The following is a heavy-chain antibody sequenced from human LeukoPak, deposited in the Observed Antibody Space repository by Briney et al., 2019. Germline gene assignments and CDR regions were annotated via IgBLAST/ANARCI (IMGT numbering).Heavy chain of an antibody. Sequence: SVKVSCKASGGTFSSYAISWVRQAPGQGLEWMGGIIPIFGTANYAQKFQGRVTITADESTSTAYMELSSLRSEDTAVYYCASYSYYYDSSGYFDYWGQGTLVTVSS. CDR1: GGTFSSYA. D-gene: IGHD3-22*01. J-gene: IGHJ4*02. V-gene: IGHV1-69*13. CDR3: ASYSYYYDSSGYFDY. CDR2: IIPIFGTA.